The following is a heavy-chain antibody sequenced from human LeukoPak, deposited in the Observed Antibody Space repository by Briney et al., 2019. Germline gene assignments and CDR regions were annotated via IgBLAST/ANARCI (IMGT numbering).Heavy chain of an antibody. CDR2: IYTSGST. CDR3: AGSGSYDFDY. D-gene: IGHD1-26*01. CDR1: GGSISSYY. Sequence: SETLSLTCTVSGGSISSYYWSWIRQPAGKGLEWIGRIYTSGSTNYNPSLKSRVTISVDTSKNQFSLSLRFVTAADTAVYYCAGSGSYDFDYGGQGTLVTVSS. V-gene: IGHV4-4*07. J-gene: IGHJ4*02.